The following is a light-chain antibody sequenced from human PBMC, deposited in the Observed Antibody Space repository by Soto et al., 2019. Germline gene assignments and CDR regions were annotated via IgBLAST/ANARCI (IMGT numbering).Light chain of an antibody. V-gene: IGKV1-39*01. CDR3: QRTYSTPRT. CDR2: SAS. Sequence: DIQMTQSPSSLSASVGDRVTITCRASRSINTYVNWYRQRPGKAPELLIYSASSLHFGVPSRFSGSGAGTDFTFTINSLLPEDLAIYYCQRTYSTPRTFGQGTKVDIK. CDR1: RSINTY. J-gene: IGKJ1*01.